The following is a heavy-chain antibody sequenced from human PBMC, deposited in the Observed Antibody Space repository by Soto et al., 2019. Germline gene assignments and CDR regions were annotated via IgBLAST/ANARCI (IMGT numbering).Heavy chain of an antibody. V-gene: IGHV1-69*01. D-gene: IGHD1-1*01. Sequence: QVQLVQSGAEVKKPGSSVKVSCKASGGTFSSYAISWVRQAPGQGLEWMGGIIPIFGTANYAQKFQGRVTITADESTSTAYMGLSSLRSEDTAVYYCARDCSWNYDYYYGMDVWGQGTTVTVSS. J-gene: IGHJ6*02. CDR2: IIPIFGTA. CDR3: ARDCSWNYDYYYGMDV. CDR1: GGTFSSYA.